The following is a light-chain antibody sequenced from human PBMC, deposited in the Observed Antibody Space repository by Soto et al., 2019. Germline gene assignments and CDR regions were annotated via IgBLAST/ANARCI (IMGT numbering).Light chain of an antibody. J-gene: IGKJ2*01. V-gene: IGKV3-20*01. CDR2: AVS. CDR3: QQYGSLPYT. Sequence: EIVLTQSPGNLSLSPGERATLSCRASQTVSSSCLAWYQQKPGQAPRLLICAVSSRLTGIPDRFSGSGSGTDFTLTISRLEPEDFAVYHCQQYGSLPYTFGQGTKLEIK. CDR1: QTVSSSC.